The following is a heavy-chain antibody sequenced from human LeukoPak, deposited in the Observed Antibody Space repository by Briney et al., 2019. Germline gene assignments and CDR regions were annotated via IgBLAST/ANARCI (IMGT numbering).Heavy chain of an antibody. V-gene: IGHV4-39*01. J-gene: IGHJ5*02. D-gene: IGHD1-20*01. CDR1: GGSISSSSYY. CDR3: ARLAGITGPRRDWFDP. CDR2: IYYSGST. Sequence: SETLSLTCTVSGGSISSSSYYWGWICQPPGKGLEWIGSIYYSGSTYYNPSLKSRVTISVDTSKNQFSLKLSSVTAADTAVYYCARLAGITGPRRDWFDPWGQGTLVTVSS.